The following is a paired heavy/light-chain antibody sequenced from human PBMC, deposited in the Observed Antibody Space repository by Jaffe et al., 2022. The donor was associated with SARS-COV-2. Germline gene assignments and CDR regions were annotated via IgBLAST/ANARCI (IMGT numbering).Heavy chain of an antibody. Sequence: QVQLVQSGAEVRRPGASVKVSCKASGYSFGTYDIAWVRQAPGQGLEWMGWMNPNSANTGYAQKFRGRVIMTRDTSINTAYMELNSLRYEDTAVYYCATAVRIELFSENWGQGTLVTVSS. J-gene: IGHJ4*02. CDR3: ATAVRIELFSEN. V-gene: IGHV1-8*01. D-gene: IGHD1-7*01. CDR2: MNPNSANT. CDR1: GYSFGTYD.
Light chain of an antibody. CDR3: QKHGSYPRT. Sequence: EIVLTQSPGTLSLSPGERATLSCRASQSVSGNSLAWYQQRPGQAPRLLIYAASSRATGIPDRFTGSGSGTDFTLTISRLEPEDFAVYYCQKHGSYPRTFGQGTTVET. CDR2: AAS. J-gene: IGKJ1*01. V-gene: IGKV3-20*01. CDR1: QSVSGNS.